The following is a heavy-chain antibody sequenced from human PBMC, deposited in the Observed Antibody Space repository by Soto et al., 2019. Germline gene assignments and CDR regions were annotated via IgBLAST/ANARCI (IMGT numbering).Heavy chain of an antibody. CDR1: GYTFTSYG. J-gene: IGHJ4*02. Sequence: QVQLVQSGAEVKKPGASVKVSCKASGYTFTSYGISWVRQAPGQGLEWMGWISAYNGNTNYAQKLQGRVTMTTDTTTSTAYMELRSLRSDDTAVYYCAGDRCTNGVCYYYFDYWGQGTLVTVSS. CDR3: AGDRCTNGVCYYYFDY. CDR2: ISAYNGNT. V-gene: IGHV1-18*01. D-gene: IGHD2-8*01.